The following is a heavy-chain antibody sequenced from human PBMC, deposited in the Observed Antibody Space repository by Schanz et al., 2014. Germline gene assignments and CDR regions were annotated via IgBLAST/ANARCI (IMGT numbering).Heavy chain of an antibody. J-gene: IGHJ3*02. CDR2: ITYNGGTI. CDR3: AKGRFGELSAFDI. CDR1: GITFSSHS. Sequence: EVHLVESVGGLVQPGGSLRLSCAASGITFSSHSFNWVRQAPGKGLEWISYITYNGGTIYYADSVKGRFTISRDNSKNTLYLQMNSLRAEDTAIYYCAKGRFGELSAFDIWGQGTMVTVSS. V-gene: IGHV3-48*01. D-gene: IGHD3-10*01.